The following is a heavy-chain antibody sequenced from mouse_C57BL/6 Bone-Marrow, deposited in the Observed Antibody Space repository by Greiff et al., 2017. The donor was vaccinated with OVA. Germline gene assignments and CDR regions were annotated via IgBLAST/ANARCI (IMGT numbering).Heavy chain of an antibody. D-gene: IGHD1-1*01. CDR2: ISNLAYSI. V-gene: IGHV5-15*01. J-gene: IGHJ1*03. CDR1: GFTFSDYG. CDR3: ARRGYYGSTHWYFDV. Sequence: EVKLVESGGGLVQPGGSLKLSCAASGFTFSDYGMAWVRQAPRKGPEWVAFISNLAYSIYYADTVTGRFTISRENAKNTLYLEMSRLRSEDTAMYYCARRGYYGSTHWYFDVWGTGTTVTVSS.